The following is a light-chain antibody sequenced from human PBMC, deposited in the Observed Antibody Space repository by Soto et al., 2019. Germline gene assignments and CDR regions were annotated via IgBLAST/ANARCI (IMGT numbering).Light chain of an antibody. V-gene: IGLV1-40*01. Sequence: QSVLTQPPSVSGAPGQRVTISCTGSSSNIGAGYNVHWYQQLPGTAPKLLIYHNSDRPSGVPDRFSGSKSGTSASLAITGLPAEDEADYYCQSYDSGLSAFYVFGTGTKLTVL. CDR3: QSYDSGLSAFYV. CDR2: HNS. CDR1: SSNIGAGYN. J-gene: IGLJ1*01.